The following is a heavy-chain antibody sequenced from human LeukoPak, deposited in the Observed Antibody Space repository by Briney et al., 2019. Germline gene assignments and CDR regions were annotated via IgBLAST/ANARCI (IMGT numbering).Heavy chain of an antibody. V-gene: IGHV1-2*02. CDR3: ARSRVGMESLDY. J-gene: IGHJ4*02. D-gene: IGHD1-14*01. Sequence: ASVKVSCKVSGYTLTELSMHWVRQAPGKGLEWMGWINPNSGGTNYAQKFQGRVTMTRDTSISTAYMELSRLRSDDTAVYYCARSRVGMESLDYWGQGTLVTVSS. CDR1: GYTLTELS. CDR2: INPNSGGT.